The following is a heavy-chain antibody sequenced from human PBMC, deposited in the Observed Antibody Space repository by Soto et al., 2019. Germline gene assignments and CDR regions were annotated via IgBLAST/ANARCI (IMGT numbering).Heavy chain of an antibody. Sequence: GGSLRLSCAASGFTFSSYAMSWVRQAPGKGLEWVSAISGSGGSTYYADSVKGRFTISRDNSKNTLYLQMNSLRAEDTAVYYCAKALSRSVYYYYMDVWGKGTTVTVSS. J-gene: IGHJ6*03. D-gene: IGHD6-13*01. CDR2: ISGSGGST. CDR1: GFTFSSYA. V-gene: IGHV3-23*01. CDR3: AKALSRSVYYYYMDV.